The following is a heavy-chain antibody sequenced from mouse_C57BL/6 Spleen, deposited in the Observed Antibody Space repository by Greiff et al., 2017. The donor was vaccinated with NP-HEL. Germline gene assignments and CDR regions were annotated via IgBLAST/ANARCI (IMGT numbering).Heavy chain of an antibody. CDR1: GYAFSSSW. Sequence: QVQLQQSGPELVKPGASVKISCKASGYAFSSSWMNWVKQRPGKGLEWIGRIYPGDGDTNYNGKFKGKATLTADKSSSTAYMQLSSLTSEDSAVCISARELITTVVGYFDYWGQGTTLTVSS. CDR3: ARELITTVVGYFDY. J-gene: IGHJ2*01. CDR2: IYPGDGDT. D-gene: IGHD1-1*02. V-gene: IGHV1-82*01.